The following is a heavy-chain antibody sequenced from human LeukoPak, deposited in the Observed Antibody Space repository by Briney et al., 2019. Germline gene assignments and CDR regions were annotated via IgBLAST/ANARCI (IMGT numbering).Heavy chain of an antibody. CDR2: ISNNGGYT. CDR1: GFTFSSSA. D-gene: IGHD2-15*01. J-gene: IGHJ4*02. Sequence: GGSLRLSCAASGFTFSSSAMSWVRQAPGKGLEWVSAISNNGGYTYYADSVQGRFTISRDNSKSTLCLQMNSLRAEDTAVYYCAKQLGYCSDGSCYFPYWGQGTLVTVST. CDR3: AKQLGYCSDGSCYFPY. V-gene: IGHV3-23*01.